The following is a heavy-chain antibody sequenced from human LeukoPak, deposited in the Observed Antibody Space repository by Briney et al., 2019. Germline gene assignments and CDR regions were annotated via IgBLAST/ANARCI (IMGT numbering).Heavy chain of an antibody. CDR3: ARVPGDRVDY. D-gene: IGHD4-17*01. J-gene: IGHJ4*02. CDR1: GGSISGYY. V-gene: IGHV4-59*01. Sequence: SETLSLTCIISGGSISGYYWSWIRQPPGKGLEWIGYIFYSGTTNYNPSLKSRVTISVDTSKNQFSLKLSSVTAADTAVYYCARVPGDRVDYWGQGTLVTVSS. CDR2: IFYSGTT.